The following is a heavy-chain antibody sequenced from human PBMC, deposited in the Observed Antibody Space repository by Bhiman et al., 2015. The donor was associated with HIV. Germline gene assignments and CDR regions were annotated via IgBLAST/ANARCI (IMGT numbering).Heavy chain of an antibody. CDR3: AKDLGESENEEWASDYYDFGSDYPGQDPRAVVGAFDI. D-gene: IGHD3-3*01. J-gene: IGHJ3*02. Sequence: VQLVESGGGLVQPGGSLRLSCTASGFSFSSYEMNWVRQAPGKGLEWVAVISDDGSNKYYADSVKGRFTISRDNSKNTLYLQMNSLRAEDTAVYYCAKDLGESENEEWASDYYDFGSDYPGQDPRAVVGAFDIWGQGTMVTVSS. CDR1: GFSFSSYE. V-gene: IGHV3-30*18. CDR2: ISDDGSNK.